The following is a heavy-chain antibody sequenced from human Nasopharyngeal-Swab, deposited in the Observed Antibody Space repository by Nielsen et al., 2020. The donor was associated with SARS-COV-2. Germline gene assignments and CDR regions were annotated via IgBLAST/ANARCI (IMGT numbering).Heavy chain of an antibody. D-gene: IGHD6-6*01. V-gene: IGHV1-58*01. CDR1: GFTFTSSA. CDR3: AAAMAARQGYYYYGMDV. CDR2: IVVGSGNT. Sequence: SVKVSCKASGFTFTSSAVQWVRQARGQRLEWIGWIVVGSGNTNYAQKFQERVTITRDMSTSTAYMELSSLRSEDTAVYYCAAAMAARQGYYYYGMDVWGQGTTVTVSS. J-gene: IGHJ6*02.